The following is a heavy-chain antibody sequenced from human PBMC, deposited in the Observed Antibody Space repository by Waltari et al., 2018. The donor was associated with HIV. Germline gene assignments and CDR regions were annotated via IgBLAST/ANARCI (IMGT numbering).Heavy chain of an antibody. CDR3: ARLQTWFDY. CDR2: DVSTGTTT. Sequence: EVQLVESGGGLVQPGGSLRLSCAASGFTFSIYGMNWVRQAPGKGLEGVAQDVSTGTTTHYADAVKGRVTISRDDAKNSLYLQANSLRDEDTGVYFCARLQTWFDYWGQGTLVAVSS. J-gene: IGHJ4*02. V-gene: IGHV3-48*02. CDR1: GFTFSIYG.